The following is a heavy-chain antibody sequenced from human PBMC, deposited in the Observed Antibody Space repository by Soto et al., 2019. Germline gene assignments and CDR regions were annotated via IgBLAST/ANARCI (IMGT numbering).Heavy chain of an antibody. CDR3: AREGAAAMVWDWFDP. CDR1: GGSISSGDYY. V-gene: IGHV4-30-4*01. CDR2: IYYSGST. D-gene: IGHD5-18*01. Sequence: SETLSLTCTVSGGSISSGDYYWSWIRQPPGKGLEWIGYIYYSGSTYYNPSLKSRVTISVDTSKNQFSLKLSSVTAADTAVYYCAREGAAAMVWDWFDPWGQGTLVTVSS. J-gene: IGHJ5*02.